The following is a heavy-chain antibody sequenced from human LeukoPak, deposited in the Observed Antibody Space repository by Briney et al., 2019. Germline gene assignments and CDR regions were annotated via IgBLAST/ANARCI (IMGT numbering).Heavy chain of an antibody. CDR3: ARDVIYASEIYSYGDC. V-gene: IGHV1-69*06. CDR1: VYTFTGYY. CDR2: IIPIFGTA. J-gene: IGHJ4*02. Sequence: SVKGSCKASVYTFTGYYMPWVRQAPGQGLEWMGGIIPIFGTANYVQKFQGRVTITADKTTSTAYMEMSSLRSKNPAVYYCARDVIYASEIYSYGDCLGQGTLVTVSS. D-gene: IGHD3-16*01.